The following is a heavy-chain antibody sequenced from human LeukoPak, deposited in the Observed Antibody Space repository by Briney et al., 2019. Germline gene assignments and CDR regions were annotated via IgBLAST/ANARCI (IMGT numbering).Heavy chain of an antibody. D-gene: IGHD1-26*01. J-gene: IGHJ4*02. Sequence: PGGSLRLSCAASGFTFDDYAMTWVRQTPGKGLEWVANIKDDGSETHYVGSVKGRFTISRDNAKNSLYLQMNSLRAEDTAVYYCARDVPRGRQEFDYWGQGNLVTVSS. CDR2: IKDDGSET. CDR3: ARDVPRGRQEFDY. CDR1: GFTFDDYA. V-gene: IGHV3-7*01.